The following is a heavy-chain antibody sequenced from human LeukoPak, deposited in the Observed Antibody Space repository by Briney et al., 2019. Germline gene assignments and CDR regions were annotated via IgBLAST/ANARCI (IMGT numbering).Heavy chain of an antibody. J-gene: IGHJ4*02. V-gene: IGHV4-59*01. Sequence: SETLPLNCSVSGGSMSSYYWSWVRQPPGKGLQWIGYIYYTGIINYNPSLKSRVTISLNTSQNHFSLRLTSVTAADTAMYYCARLTTVTPYFDNWGRGILVTVSS. CDR1: GGSMSSYY. CDR3: ARLTTVTPYFDN. CDR2: IYYTGII. D-gene: IGHD4-17*01.